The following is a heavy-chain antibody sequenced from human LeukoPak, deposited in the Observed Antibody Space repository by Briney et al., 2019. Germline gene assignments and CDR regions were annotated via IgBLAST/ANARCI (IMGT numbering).Heavy chain of an antibody. CDR2: ISGSGDST. D-gene: IGHD3-10*02. J-gene: IGHJ6*04. Sequence: GGSLRLSCAASGFTFSTDAMNWVRQAPGKGLEWVSTISGSGDSTYYADSVKGRFTISRDNAKNSLYLQMNSLRAEDTAVYYCAELGITMIGGVWGKGTTVTISS. V-gene: IGHV3-23*01. CDR3: AELGITMIGGV. CDR1: GFTFSTDA.